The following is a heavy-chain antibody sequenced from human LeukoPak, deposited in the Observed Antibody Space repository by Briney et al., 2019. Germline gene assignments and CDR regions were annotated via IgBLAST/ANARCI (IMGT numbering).Heavy chain of an antibody. V-gene: IGHV1-24*01. CDR3: ATAYYDSSGYDY. CDR1: GYTFTSYY. CDR2: FDPEDGET. D-gene: IGHD3-22*01. J-gene: IGHJ4*02. Sequence: ASVKVSCKASGYTFTSYYMHWVRQAPGKGLEWMGGFDPEDGETIYAQKFQGRVTMTEDTSTDTAYMELSSLRSEDTAVYYCATAYYDSSGYDYWGQGTLVTVSS.